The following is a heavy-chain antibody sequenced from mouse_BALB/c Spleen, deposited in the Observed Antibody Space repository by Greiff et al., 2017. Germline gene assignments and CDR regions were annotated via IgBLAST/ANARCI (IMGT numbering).Heavy chain of an antibody. D-gene: IGHD2-4*01. V-gene: IGHV5-6*02. J-gene: IGHJ2*01. CDR2: ISSGGSYT. CDR3: ARLNDYDGY. CDR1: GFTFSSYG. Sequence: DVKLVESGGDLVKPGGSLKLSCAASGFTFSSYGMSWVRQTPDKRLEWVATISSGGSYTYYPDSVKGRFTISRDNAKNTLYLQMSSLKSEDTAMYYCARLNDYDGYWGQGTTLTVSS.